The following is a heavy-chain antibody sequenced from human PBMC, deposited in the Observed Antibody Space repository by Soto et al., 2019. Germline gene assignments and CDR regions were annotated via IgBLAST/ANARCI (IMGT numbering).Heavy chain of an antibody. V-gene: IGHV3-48*01. CDR3: ARDAPPDDY. Sequence: PGGSLRLSCAASGFTFSSYSMNWVRQAPGKGLEWVSYISSSTIYYAGSVKGRFTISRDNAKNSLYLQMNSLRAEDTAVYYCARDAPPDDYWGQGTLVTVSS. CDR1: GFTFSSYS. CDR2: ISSSTI. J-gene: IGHJ4*02.